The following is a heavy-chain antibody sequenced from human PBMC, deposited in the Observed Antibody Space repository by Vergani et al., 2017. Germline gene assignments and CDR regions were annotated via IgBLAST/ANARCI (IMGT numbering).Heavy chain of an antibody. D-gene: IGHD3-10*01. Sequence: QVQLVQSGAEVKKPGSSVKVSCKASGGTFSSYAISWVRQAPGQGLEWMGRIIPIFGTANYAQKFQGRVTITADESTSTAYMELSSLRSEDTAVYYCAREGERITMVRGAASGFDYWGQGTLVTVSS. CDR3: AREGERITMVRGAASGFDY. CDR2: IIPIFGTA. V-gene: IGHV1-69*18. J-gene: IGHJ4*02. CDR1: GGTFSSYA.